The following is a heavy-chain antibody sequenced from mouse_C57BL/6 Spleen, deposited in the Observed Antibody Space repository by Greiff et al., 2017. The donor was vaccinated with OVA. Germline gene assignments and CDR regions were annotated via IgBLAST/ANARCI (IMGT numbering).Heavy chain of an antibody. J-gene: IGHJ3*01. V-gene: IGHV1-82*01. CDR2: IYPGDGDT. D-gene: IGHD1-1*01. CDR1: GYAFSSSW. Sequence: VKLMESGPELVKPGASVKISCKASGYAFSSSWMNWVKQRPGKGLEWIGRIYPGDGDTNYNGKFKGKATLTADKSSSTAYMQLSSLTSEDSAVYFCAYGSSYGAYWGQGTLVTVSA. CDR3: AYGSSYGAY.